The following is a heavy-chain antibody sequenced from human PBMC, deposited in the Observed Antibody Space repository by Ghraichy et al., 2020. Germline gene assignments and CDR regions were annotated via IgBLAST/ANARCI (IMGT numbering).Heavy chain of an antibody. CDR1: GVSVSYNY. D-gene: IGHD3-22*01. V-gene: IGHV3-66*01. CDR2: IYADNSS. J-gene: IGHJ6*02. Sequence: GESLNISCVASGVSVSYNYMSWVRQAPGKGLEWVSLIYADNSSYYADSMKGRVTISRDNSKNTVYLQMNSLRAEDTAVYYCVRDRYYDSIGRYYYYYYGMDVWGQGTTVTVSS. CDR3: VRDRYYDSIGRYYYYYYGMDV.